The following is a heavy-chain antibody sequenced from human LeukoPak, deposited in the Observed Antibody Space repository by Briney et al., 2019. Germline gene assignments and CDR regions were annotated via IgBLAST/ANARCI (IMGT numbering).Heavy chain of an antibody. Sequence: ETLSLTCAVYGGSFSGYYWSWVRQAPGKGLEWVSVISGGGGATYYAGSVKGRFTISRDDSENTLYLQMNSLRAEDTAVYYCAKGRTSSSYSSVSSWGQGTLVTVSS. CDR1: GGSFSGYY. CDR3: AKGRTSSSYSSVSS. D-gene: IGHD2-15*01. V-gene: IGHV3-23*01. J-gene: IGHJ5*02. CDR2: ISGGGGAT.